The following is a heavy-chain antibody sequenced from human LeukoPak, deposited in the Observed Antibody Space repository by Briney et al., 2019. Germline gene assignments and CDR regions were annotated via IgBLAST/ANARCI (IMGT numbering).Heavy chain of an antibody. J-gene: IGHJ4*02. V-gene: IGHV3-30-3*01. CDR3: ARDRGTTIFGVVHY. Sequence: GGSLRLSCAASGFTFSSYAMHWVRQAPGKGLEWVAVISYDGSNKYYADSVKGRFTISRDNSKNTLYLQMNSLRAEDTAVYYCARDRGTTIFGVVHYWGQGTLVTVSS. CDR1: GFTFSSYA. D-gene: IGHD3-3*01. CDR2: ISYDGSNK.